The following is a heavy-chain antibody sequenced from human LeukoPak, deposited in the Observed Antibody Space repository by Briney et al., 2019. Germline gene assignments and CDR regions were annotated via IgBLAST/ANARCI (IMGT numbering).Heavy chain of an antibody. D-gene: IGHD6-13*01. V-gene: IGHV3-21*01. Sequence: SGGSLRLSCAASGFTFSSYSMNWVRQAPGKGLEWVSSISSSSSYIYYADSAKGRFTISRDNAKNSLYLQMNSLRAEDTAVYYCAREIAAAGSSHYFDYWGQGTLVTVSS. J-gene: IGHJ4*02. CDR3: AREIAAAGSSHYFDY. CDR2: ISSSSSYI. CDR1: GFTFSSYS.